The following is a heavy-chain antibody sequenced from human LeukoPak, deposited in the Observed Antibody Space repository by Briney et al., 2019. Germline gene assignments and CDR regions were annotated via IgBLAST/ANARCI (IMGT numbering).Heavy chain of an antibody. CDR1: GFTFSSYT. CDR3: ARGSMVRGVIPDAFDI. Sequence: LRLSCAASGFTFSSYTMNWVRQPPGKGLEWIGYIYYSGSTYYNPSLKSRVTISVDTSKNQFSLKLSSVTAADTAVYYCARGSMVRGVIPDAFDIWGQGTMVTVSS. CDR2: IYYSGST. J-gene: IGHJ3*02. V-gene: IGHV4-30-4*08. D-gene: IGHD3-10*01.